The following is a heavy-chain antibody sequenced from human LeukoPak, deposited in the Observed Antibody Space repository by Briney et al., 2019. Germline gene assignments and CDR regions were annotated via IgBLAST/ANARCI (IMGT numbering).Heavy chain of an antibody. CDR1: GFTFSSYA. Sequence: GRSLRLSCAASGFTFSSYAMHWVRQAPGKGLEYVSAISSNGGSTYYANSVKGRFTISRDNSKNTLYLQMGSLRAEDMAVYYCARDRYDFAFDIWGQGTMVTVSS. CDR2: ISSNGGST. CDR3: ARDRYDFAFDI. V-gene: IGHV3-64*01. J-gene: IGHJ3*02. D-gene: IGHD1-20*01.